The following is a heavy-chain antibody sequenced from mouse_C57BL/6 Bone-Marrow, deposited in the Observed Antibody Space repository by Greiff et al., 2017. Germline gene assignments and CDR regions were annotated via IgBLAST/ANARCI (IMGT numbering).Heavy chain of an antibody. J-gene: IGHJ3*01. V-gene: IGHV1-81*01. CDR3: ARRTYDSNGFAY. CDR2: IYPRSGNT. CDR1: GYTFTSYG. Sequence: QVQLQQSGAELARPGASVKLSCKASGYTFTSYGISWVKQRTGQGLEWIGEIYPRSGNTYYNEKFKGKATLTADKSSSTAYMELRSLTSEDSAVYFCARRTYDSNGFAYWGQGTLVTVSA. D-gene: IGHD2-5*01.